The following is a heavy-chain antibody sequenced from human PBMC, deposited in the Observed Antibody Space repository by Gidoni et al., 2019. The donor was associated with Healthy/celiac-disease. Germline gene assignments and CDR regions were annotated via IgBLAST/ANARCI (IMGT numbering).Heavy chain of an antibody. CDR1: GGSFSGYY. Sequence: QVQLQQWGAGLLTPSETLSLTCAVYGGSFSGYYWSWIRQPPGKGLEWIGEINHSGSTNYNPSLKSRVTISVDTSKNQFSLKLSSVTAADTAVYYCASRGCSGGSCYPHFDYWGQGTLVTVSS. D-gene: IGHD2-15*01. J-gene: IGHJ4*02. CDR2: INHSGST. CDR3: ASRGCSGGSCYPHFDY. V-gene: IGHV4-34*01.